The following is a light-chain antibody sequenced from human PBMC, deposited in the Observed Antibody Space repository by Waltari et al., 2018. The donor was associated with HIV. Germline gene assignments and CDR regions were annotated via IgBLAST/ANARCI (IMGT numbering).Light chain of an antibody. CDR2: DAS. CDR1: QNISTS. CDR3: QQYKSWPLI. J-gene: IGKJ3*01. V-gene: IGKV3-15*01. Sequence: ETVVTQSPGALSVSPGERVTLSCRASQNISTSLAWYQQKPGQSPRLLIYDASARPTGVSARFSGSGSATEFTLSISALQSEDLATYFCQQYKSWPLIFGPGTKVNIK.